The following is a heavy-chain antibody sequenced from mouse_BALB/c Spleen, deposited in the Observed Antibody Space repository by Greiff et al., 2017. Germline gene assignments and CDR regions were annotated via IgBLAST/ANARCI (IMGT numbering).Heavy chain of an antibody. D-gene: IGHD2-14*01. CDR2: ISSGGSYT. Sequence: EVNVVESGGDLVKPGGSLKLSCAASGFTFSSYGMSWVRQTPDKRLEWVATISSGGSYTYYPDSVKGRFTISRDNAKNTLYLQMSSLKSEDTAMYYCARQRDYRYDVAYWGQGTLVTVSA. CDR3: ARQRDYRYDVAY. CDR1: GFTFSSYG. V-gene: IGHV5-6*01. J-gene: IGHJ3*01.